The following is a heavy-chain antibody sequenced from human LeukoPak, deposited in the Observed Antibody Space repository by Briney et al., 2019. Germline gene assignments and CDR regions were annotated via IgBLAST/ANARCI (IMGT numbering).Heavy chain of an antibody. CDR2: LWYDGSNK. Sequence: GGSLRLSCAASGFTFSNWGRHGFRQAPGKGLEGWAVLWYDGSNKYYADSVKGRFTISRDNSKNTPYLQMNSLRAEDTAVYYCARGGLRRKDYNYYYMDVWGKGTTVTVSS. J-gene: IGHJ6*03. CDR3: ARGGLRRKDYNYYYMDV. V-gene: IGHV3-33*01. CDR1: GFTFSNWG. D-gene: IGHD3-3*01.